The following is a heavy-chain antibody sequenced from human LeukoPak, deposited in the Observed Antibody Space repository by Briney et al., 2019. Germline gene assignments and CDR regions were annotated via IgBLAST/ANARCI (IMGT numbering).Heavy chain of an antibody. D-gene: IGHD6-19*01. Sequence: SETLSLTCTVSGGSINNGGYYWSWIRQHPGKGLEWIGYIYYSGSSYYNPSLKSRVTISVDTSKNQFSLKLSSVTAADTAVYYCARRPGYYSSGWSRPFDYWGQGTLVTVSS. V-gene: IGHV4-31*03. CDR2: IYYSGSS. CDR3: ARRPGYYSSGWSRPFDY. J-gene: IGHJ4*02. CDR1: GGSINNGGYY.